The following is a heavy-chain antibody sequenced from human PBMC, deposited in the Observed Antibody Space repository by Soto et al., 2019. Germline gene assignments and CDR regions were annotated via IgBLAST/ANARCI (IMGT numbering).Heavy chain of an antibody. CDR1: GFTFSSYA. V-gene: IGHV3-23*01. D-gene: IGHD6-13*01. Sequence: EMQLLESGGGLIQPGGSLRLSCAASGFTFSSYAMSWVRQAPGKGLEWVSVISGSGDSTYYADSVKGRFTISRDNSKNTLYLQMNSLRAEDTAVYYCARRGPGTYFDYWGQGTLVTVSS. CDR2: ISGSGDST. J-gene: IGHJ4*02. CDR3: ARRGPGTYFDY.